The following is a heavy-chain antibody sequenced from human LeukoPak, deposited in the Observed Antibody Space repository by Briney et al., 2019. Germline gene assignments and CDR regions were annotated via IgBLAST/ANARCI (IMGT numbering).Heavy chain of an antibody. CDR1: GGSFSGYY. Sequence: SETLSLTCAVYGGSFSGYYWNWVRQPPGKGLEWIGEISHNENTNYSPSLKSRLTISIDTSKNQFSLKLSSVTTADTAVYYCASSGSRWLIDKTYSPYWGQGTLVTVSS. CDR3: ASSGSRWLIDKTYSPY. D-gene: IGHD3-22*01. J-gene: IGHJ4*02. CDR2: ISHNENT. V-gene: IGHV4-34*01.